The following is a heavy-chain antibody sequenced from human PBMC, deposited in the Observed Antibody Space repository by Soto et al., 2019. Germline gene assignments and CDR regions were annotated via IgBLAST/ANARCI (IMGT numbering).Heavy chain of an antibody. CDR3: ARAGFSGTYYYYYGMDV. D-gene: IGHD5-12*01. J-gene: IGHJ6*02. CDR2: IIPIFGTA. CDR1: GGTFSSYA. V-gene: IGHV1-69*01. Sequence: QVQLVQSGAEVKKPGSSVKVSCKASGGTFSSYAISWVRQAPGQGLEWMGGIIPIFGTANYAQEFQGRVTITADESTSTAYMELSSLRSEDTAIYYCARAGFSGTYYYYYGMDVWGQGTTVTVSS.